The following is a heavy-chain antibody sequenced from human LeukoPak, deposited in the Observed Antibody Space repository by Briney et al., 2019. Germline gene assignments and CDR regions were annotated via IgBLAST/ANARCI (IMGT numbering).Heavy chain of an antibody. D-gene: IGHD6-13*01. CDR2: IRYDGSNK. CDR3: AKRLAQYSSSWNRDAFDI. CDR1: GFTFSSYG. J-gene: IGHJ3*02. V-gene: IGHV3-30*02. Sequence: GGSLRLSCAASGFTFSSYGMHWVRQAPGKGLEWVAFIRYDGSNKYYADSVKGRFTISRDNSKNTLYLQMNSLRAEDTAVYYCAKRLAQYSSSWNRDAFDIWGQGTMVTVSS.